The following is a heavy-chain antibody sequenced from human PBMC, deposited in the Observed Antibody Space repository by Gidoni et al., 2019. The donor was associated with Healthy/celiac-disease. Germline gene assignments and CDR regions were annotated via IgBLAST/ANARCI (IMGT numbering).Heavy chain of an antibody. CDR2: ISYDGSNK. J-gene: IGHJ6*01. CDR3: AKEGLAATPEVDGGNYYYIGMDV. Sequence: GFTFSSYGMHWVRQAPGKGLEWVAVISYDGSNKYYADSVQGRFTISRDNSKNTLYLQMNSLRAEDTAVYYCAKEGLAATPEVDGGNYYYIGMDVWGQGTTVTVSS. D-gene: IGHD2-15*01. V-gene: IGHV3-30*18. CDR1: GFTFSSYG.